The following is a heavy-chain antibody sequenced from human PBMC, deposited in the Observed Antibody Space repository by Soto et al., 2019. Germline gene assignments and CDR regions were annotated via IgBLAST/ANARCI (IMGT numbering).Heavy chain of an antibody. V-gene: IGHV3-21*01. CDR3: ARVMGFWDFDY. CDR2: ISSSSSYI. CDR1: GFNFSSYS. Sequence: EVQLVESGGGLVKPGGSLRLSCAASGFNFSSYSMNWVRQAPGKGLEWVSSISSSSSYIYYADSVKGRFTISRDNAKNSLYLQMNSLRAEDTAVYYCARVMGFWDFDYWGQGTLVTVSS. J-gene: IGHJ4*02. D-gene: IGHD3-3*01.